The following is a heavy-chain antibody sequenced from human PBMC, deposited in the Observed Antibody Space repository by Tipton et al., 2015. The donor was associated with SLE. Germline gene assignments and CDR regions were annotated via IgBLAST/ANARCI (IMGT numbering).Heavy chain of an antibody. CDR3: ARDEYRYDATGYHLLGHFDY. CDR2: IYYSGST. Sequence: TLSLTCTVSGGSISSSSYYWGWIRQPPGKGLERIGYIYYSGSTNYNPSLKSRVTISVDTSKNQFSLKLSSVTAADTAVYYCARDEYRYDATGYHLLGHFDYWGQGTLVTVSS. V-gene: IGHV4-61*05. CDR1: GGSISSSSYY. D-gene: IGHD3-22*01. J-gene: IGHJ4*02.